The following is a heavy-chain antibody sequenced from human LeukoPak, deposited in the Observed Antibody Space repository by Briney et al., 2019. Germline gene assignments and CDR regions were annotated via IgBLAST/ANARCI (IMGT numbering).Heavy chain of an antibody. J-gene: IGHJ4*02. V-gene: IGHV3-30*04. CDR3: AKGVWMATRTSADY. D-gene: IGHD5-24*01. Sequence: SGGSLRLSCAASGFTFSSYAMYWVRQAPGKGLEWVAVISYDGRNKYYTDSVKGRFTISRDNSKNTLYLQMNSLRAEDTAVYYCAKGVWMATRTSADYWGQGTLVTVSS. CDR1: GFTFSSYA. CDR2: ISYDGRNK.